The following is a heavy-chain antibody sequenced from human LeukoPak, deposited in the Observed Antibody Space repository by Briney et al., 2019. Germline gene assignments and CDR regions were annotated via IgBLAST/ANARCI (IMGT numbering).Heavy chain of an antibody. J-gene: IGHJ4*02. CDR2: IYYSGRP. CDR3: ARALSGSYDY. D-gene: IGHD1-26*01. V-gene: IGHV4-59*12. CDR1: GGSISSYY. Sequence: PSETLSLTCTVSGGSISSYYWSWIRQPPGKGLEWIGYIYYSGRPNYNPSLKSRVIISIDTSKNQFSLNLSSVTAADTAVYHCARALSGSYDYWGQGTLVTVSS.